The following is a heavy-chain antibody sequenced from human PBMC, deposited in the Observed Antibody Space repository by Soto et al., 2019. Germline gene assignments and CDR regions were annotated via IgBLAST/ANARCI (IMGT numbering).Heavy chain of an antibody. CDR3: ARDGGGVGAAAEDYYYYGMDV. CDR2: IIPIFGTA. CDR1: GGTFSSYA. Sequence: QVQLVQSGAEVKKPGSSVKVSCKASGGTFSSYAISWVRQAPGQGLEWMGGIIPIFGTANYAQKFQGRVTITADESTSTAYMELSSLRSEETAAYYCARDGGGVGAAAEDYYYYGMDVWGQGTTVTVSS. J-gene: IGHJ6*02. V-gene: IGHV1-69*01. D-gene: IGHD6-13*01.